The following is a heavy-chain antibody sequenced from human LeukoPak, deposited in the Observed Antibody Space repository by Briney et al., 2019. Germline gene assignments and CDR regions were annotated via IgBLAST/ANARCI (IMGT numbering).Heavy chain of an antibody. J-gene: IGHJ4*02. CDR2: ILGSGGST. Sequence: PGGSLRLSCAASGFTFSNYAMSWVRQAPGKGLEXXXXILGSGGSTYYADSVKGRFTVSRDNSKSTLYLQMNSLRAEDTALYYCAKWGDYDVLTGYYVPDYWGQGTLVTVSS. V-gene: IGHV3-23*01. D-gene: IGHD3-9*01. CDR1: GFTFSNYA. CDR3: AKWGDYDVLTGYYVPDY.